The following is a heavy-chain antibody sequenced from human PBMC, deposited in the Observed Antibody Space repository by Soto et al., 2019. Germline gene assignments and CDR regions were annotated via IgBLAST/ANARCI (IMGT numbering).Heavy chain of an antibody. D-gene: IGHD6-19*01. CDR3: ANSRDSSGWYYFDY. V-gene: IGHV3-30*18. J-gene: IGHJ4*02. CDR1: GFTFSSYG. CDR2: ISYDGSNK. Sequence: GGSLRLSCAASGFTFSSYGMHWGRQAPGKGLEWVAVISYDGSNKYYADSVKGRFTISRDNSKNTLYLQMNSLRAEDTAVYYCANSRDSSGWYYFDYWGQGTLVTVSS.